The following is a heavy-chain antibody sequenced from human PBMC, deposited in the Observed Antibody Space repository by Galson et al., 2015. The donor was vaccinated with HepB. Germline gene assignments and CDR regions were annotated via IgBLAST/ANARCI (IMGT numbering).Heavy chain of an antibody. CDR3: ARGANYYGSGSYFDY. CDR2: IKQDGSEK. CDR1: GFTFSSYW. J-gene: IGHJ4*02. Sequence: SLRLSCAASGFTFSSYWMSWVRQAPGKGLEWVANIKQDGSEKYYVDSVKGRFTISRDNARNSLYLQMNSLRAEDTAVYYCARGANYYGSGSYFDYWGQGTLVTVSS. D-gene: IGHD3-10*01. V-gene: IGHV3-7*01.